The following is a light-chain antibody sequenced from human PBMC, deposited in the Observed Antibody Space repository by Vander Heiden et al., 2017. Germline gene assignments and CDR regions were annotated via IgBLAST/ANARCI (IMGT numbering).Light chain of an antibody. V-gene: IGLV2-23*02. CDR1: SDDIGSYNL. CDR2: AVS. J-gene: IGLJ1*01. CDR3: CSSAGGSTYV. Sequence: QSALTQPASVSGSPGPSITISCTGTSDDIGSYNLVSWYQHHPGKGPKLLLFAVSKRPSGVPDRFSGSRSGNTASLTISGLQTEDEADYYCCSSAGGSTYVFGSGTTVTVL.